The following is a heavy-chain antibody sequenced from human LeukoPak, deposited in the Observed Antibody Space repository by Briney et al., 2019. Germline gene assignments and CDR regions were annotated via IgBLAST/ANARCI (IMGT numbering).Heavy chain of an antibody. V-gene: IGHV4-34*01. D-gene: IGHD4-17*01. CDR2: INHSGST. Sequence: SETLSLTCAVYGGSFSGYYWSWIRQPPGKGLEWIGEINHSGSTNYNPSLKSRVTISVDTSKNQFSLKLSSVTAADTAVYYCARGNDYGVFRFDYWGQGTLVTVSS. CDR3: ARGNDYGVFRFDY. CDR1: GGSFSGYY. J-gene: IGHJ4*02.